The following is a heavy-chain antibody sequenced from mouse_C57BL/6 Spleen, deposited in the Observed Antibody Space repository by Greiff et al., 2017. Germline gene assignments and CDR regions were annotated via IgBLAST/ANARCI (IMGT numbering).Heavy chain of an antibody. V-gene: IGHV1-18*01. Sequence: EVKLMESGPELVKPGASVKIPCKASGYTFTDYNMDWVKQSHGKSLEWIGDINPNNGGTIYNQKFKGKATLTVDKSSSTAYMELRSLTSEDTAVYYWARGRGLRRGAWFADWGQGTLVTVSA. CDR1: GYTFTDYN. CDR3: ARGRGLRRGAWFAD. CDR2: INPNNGGT. J-gene: IGHJ3*01. D-gene: IGHD2-2*01.